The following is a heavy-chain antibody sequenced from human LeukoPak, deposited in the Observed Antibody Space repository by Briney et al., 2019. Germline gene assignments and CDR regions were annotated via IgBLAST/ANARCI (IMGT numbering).Heavy chain of an antibody. CDR3: AKGTVTISDY. CDR2: ISGSGGST. J-gene: IGHJ4*02. Sequence: GGSLRLSCAASGFTFSSYAMSWVRQAPGKGLEWVSAISGSGGSTYYADSVKGRFTTSRDNSKNTLYLQINSLRAEDAAVYYCAKGTVTISDYWGQGTLVTVSS. CDR1: GFTFSSYA. V-gene: IGHV3-23*01. D-gene: IGHD4-17*01.